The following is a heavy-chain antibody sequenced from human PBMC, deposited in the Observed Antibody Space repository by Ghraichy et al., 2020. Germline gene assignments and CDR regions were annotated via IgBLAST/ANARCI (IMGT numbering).Heavy chain of an antibody. CDR2: IYYSGST. V-gene: IGHV4-39*01. CDR3: ARRKSSTVTESFDY. D-gene: IGHD4-17*01. Sequence: SETLSLTCTVSGGSISSSSYYWGWIRQPPGKGLEWIGSIYYSGSTYYNPSLKSRVTISVDTSKNQFSLKLSSVTAADTAVYYCARRKSSTVTESFDYWGQGTLVTVSS. J-gene: IGHJ4*02. CDR1: GGSISSSSYY.